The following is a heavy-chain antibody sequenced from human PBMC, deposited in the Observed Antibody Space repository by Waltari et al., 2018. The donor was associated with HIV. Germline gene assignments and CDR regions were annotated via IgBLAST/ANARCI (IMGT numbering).Heavy chain of an antibody. Sequence: QVHLVQSGAEVKKPGASVKVSCTAPRYIFTGYYMHWVRQAPGQGLELMGWMNPNSGGTYFAQRFQGRVTMTRDTTRDTSITAGYMELSRLTSDDTAVYYCARGDGGNTNLDSWGQGTLVTVSS. V-gene: IGHV1-2*02. CDR1: RYIFTGYY. D-gene: IGHD3-16*01. CDR3: ARGDGGNTNLDS. CDR2: MNPNSGGT. J-gene: IGHJ4*02.